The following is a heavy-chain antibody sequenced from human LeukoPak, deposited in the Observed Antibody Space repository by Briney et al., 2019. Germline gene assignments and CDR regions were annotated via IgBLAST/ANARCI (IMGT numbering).Heavy chain of an antibody. J-gene: IGHJ5*02. CDR3: ARGPRGCSSTSCTTNWFDP. D-gene: IGHD2-2*01. V-gene: IGHV4-30-2*01. CDR2: IYHSGST. CDR1: GGSISSGGYS. Sequence: SQTLSLTCAVSGGSISSGGYSWSWIRQPPGKGLEWIGYIYHSGSTYYNPSLKSPVTISVDKSKNQFSLKLSSVTAADTAVYYCARGPRGCSSTSCTTNWFDPWGQGTLVTVSS.